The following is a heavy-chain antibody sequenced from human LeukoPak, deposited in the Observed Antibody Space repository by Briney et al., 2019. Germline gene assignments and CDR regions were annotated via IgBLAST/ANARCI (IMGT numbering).Heavy chain of an antibody. CDR3: ARGHPGYASGWPDY. D-gene: IGHD6-19*01. J-gene: IGHJ4*02. Sequence: ASVKVSCKTSGYSFTSHNINWVRQATGQGLEWMGWVSPSSGNTAYAQKFQGRVAMTRDTSISTAYMELSSLASEDTAVYYCARGHPGYASGWPDYWGQGALVTVSS. CDR1: GYSFTSHN. CDR2: VSPSSGNT. V-gene: IGHV1-8*02.